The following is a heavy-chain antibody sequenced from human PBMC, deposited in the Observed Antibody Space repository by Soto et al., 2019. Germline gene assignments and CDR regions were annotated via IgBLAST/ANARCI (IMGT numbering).Heavy chain of an antibody. CDR1: GFSFSDYA. J-gene: IGHJ4*02. V-gene: IGHV3-23*01. CDR2: ISGIGVDK. CDR3: AKDMAF. Sequence: GSLRLSCAGSGFSFSDYAMSGVRQAPGKGLEWVSSISGIGVDKYYAGPVKGRFAISRDNSNNILFFQMSSLRVEDSAIYYCAKDMAFWGQGT.